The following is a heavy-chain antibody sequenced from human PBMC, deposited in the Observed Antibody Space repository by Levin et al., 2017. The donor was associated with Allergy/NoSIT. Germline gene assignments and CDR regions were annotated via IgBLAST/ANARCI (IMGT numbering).Heavy chain of an antibody. Sequence: KISCKASGGTFSSYTISWVRQAPGQGLEWMGRIIPILGIANYAQKFQGRVTITADKSTSTAYMELSSLRSEDTAVYYCARVKNFFDYCSSTSCLNPHYYYYMDVWGKGTTVTVSS. J-gene: IGHJ6*03. D-gene: IGHD2-2*01. CDR1: GGTFSSYT. CDR2: IIPILGIA. V-gene: IGHV1-69*02. CDR3: ARVKNFFDYCSSTSCLNPHYYYYMDV.